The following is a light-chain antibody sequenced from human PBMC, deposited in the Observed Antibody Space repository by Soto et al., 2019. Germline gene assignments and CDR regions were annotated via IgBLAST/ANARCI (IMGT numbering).Light chain of an antibody. CDR1: SSDVGGYNY. CDR3: SSYTSSSTLPYV. Sequence: QSVLTQPASVSGSPGQSITISCTGTSSDVGGYNYVSWYQQQPGKAPKLMIYDVSNRPSGVSNRCSGSKSGNTASLTISGLQAEDEADYYCSSYTSSSTLPYVFGTGTKLTVL. J-gene: IGLJ1*01. V-gene: IGLV2-14*01. CDR2: DVS.